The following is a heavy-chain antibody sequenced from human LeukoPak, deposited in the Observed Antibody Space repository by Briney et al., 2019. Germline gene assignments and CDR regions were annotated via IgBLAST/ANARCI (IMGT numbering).Heavy chain of an antibody. V-gene: IGHV4-31*03. Sequence: PSDTLSLTCTVSGGSISSGANYWSWIRHRPGRGLERIGYLYSSGHTYYHPSLKSRAFLSVDTAKSELFLMLTFVTAAETAVYYCARAPNVDWYYFQLWGQGTLVTVSS. CDR1: GGSISSGANY. CDR3: ARAPNVDWYYFQL. D-gene: IGHD3-9*01. J-gene: IGHJ1*01. CDR2: LYSSGHT.